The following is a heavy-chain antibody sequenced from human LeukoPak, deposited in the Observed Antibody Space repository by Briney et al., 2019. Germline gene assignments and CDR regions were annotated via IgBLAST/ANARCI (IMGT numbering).Heavy chain of an antibody. CDR3: ARESHYDILPGDYPLEYDFYYMDV. V-gene: IGHV3-30*03. J-gene: IGHJ6*03. Sequence: GRSLRLSCEASGFTFTTFGIQCVRQTPGKGLEWVAAISSDGVEKHYADSVKGRFTISRDNSKSTVYLQMDSLRAEDTALYYCARESHYDILPGDYPLEYDFYYMDVWGKGTTVTVSS. CDR2: ISSDGVEK. CDR1: GFTFTTFG. D-gene: IGHD3-9*01.